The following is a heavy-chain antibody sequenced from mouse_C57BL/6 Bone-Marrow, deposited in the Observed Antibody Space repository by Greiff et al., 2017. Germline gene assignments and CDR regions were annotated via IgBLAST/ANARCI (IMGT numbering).Heavy chain of an antibody. Sequence: EVQGVESGGGLVQPGGSLKLSCAASGFTFSDYGMAWVRQAPRKGPEWVAFISNLAYSIYYADTVTGRFTISRENAKNTLYLEMSSLRSEDTAMYYCARSSYYDYEGFAYWGQGTLVTVSA. D-gene: IGHD2-4*01. V-gene: IGHV5-15*01. CDR3: ARSSYYDYEGFAY. J-gene: IGHJ3*01. CDR2: ISNLAYSI. CDR1: GFTFSDYG.